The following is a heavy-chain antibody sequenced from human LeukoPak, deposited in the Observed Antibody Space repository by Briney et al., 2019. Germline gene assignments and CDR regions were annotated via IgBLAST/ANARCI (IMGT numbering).Heavy chain of an antibody. CDR1: AFTFSSYA. CDR2: ISGGGDST. CDR3: AKPYRGYCIAYSCYCFDY. Sequence: PGGSLRLSCAASAFTFSSYAMSWVRQAPGKGLEWVSTISGGGDSTNYADPVKGRFTISRDNSKNTLYLQMNSLRADDTAVYYCAKPYRGYCIAYSCYCFDYWGQGTLVAVSS. V-gene: IGHV3-23*01. J-gene: IGHJ4*02. D-gene: IGHD2-15*01.